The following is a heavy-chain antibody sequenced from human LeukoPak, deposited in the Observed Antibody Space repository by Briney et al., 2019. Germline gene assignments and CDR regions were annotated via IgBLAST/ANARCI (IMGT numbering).Heavy chain of an antibody. CDR3: AKDPGFWSGYSYYGMDV. CDR2: IRGSGGST. D-gene: IGHD3-3*01. V-gene: IGHV3-23*01. J-gene: IGHJ6*02. Sequence: GGSLRLSCAASGFSFSSYAMSWVRQAPGKGLEWVSAIRGSGGSTYYADSVKGRFTISRDNSKNTLYLQMNSLRAEDTAVYYCAKDPGFWSGYSYYGMDVWGQGTTVTVSS. CDR1: GFSFSSYA.